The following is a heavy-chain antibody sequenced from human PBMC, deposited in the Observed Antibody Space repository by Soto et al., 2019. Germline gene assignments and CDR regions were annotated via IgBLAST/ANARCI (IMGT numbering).Heavy chain of an antibody. Sequence: QVQLVQAGAELKKPGASVKISCKASGYTLTSYYMHWVRQAPGHGLEWMGMINPSDGLTRDAQKFQGRVTMTRDTSTSTVYMELSSLRSEDTAVYYCARGVGAASENTIDYWGQGTLVTVSS. D-gene: IGHD6-25*01. CDR2: INPSDGLT. J-gene: IGHJ4*02. CDR3: ARGVGAASENTIDY. V-gene: IGHV1-46*01. CDR1: GYTLTSYY.